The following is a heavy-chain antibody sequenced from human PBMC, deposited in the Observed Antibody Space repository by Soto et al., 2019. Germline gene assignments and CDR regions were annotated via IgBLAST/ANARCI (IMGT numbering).Heavy chain of an antibody. J-gene: IGHJ5*02. CDR1: GGSVSIGDYL. V-gene: IGHV4-30-4*01. D-gene: IGHD4-17*01. Sequence: VQLQESGPGLVTPSQTLSLTCTVFGGSVSIGDYLWSWIRQRPGKGLEWIGYIHDSGNTYYNPSLKRRVTISLDTSKNQFSLKVTSMNAADTAVYFCARARGGDSGDYASLFDRWGQGNLVTVSS. CDR3: ARARGGDSGDYASLFDR. CDR2: IHDSGNT.